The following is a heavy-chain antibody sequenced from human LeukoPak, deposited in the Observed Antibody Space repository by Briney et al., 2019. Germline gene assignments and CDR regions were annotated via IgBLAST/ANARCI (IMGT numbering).Heavy chain of an antibody. CDR3: ATDLPWAYAIDV. J-gene: IGHJ3*01. CDR1: GFTFSSYS. V-gene: IGHV3-48*01. CDR2: MSSSTI. Sequence: PRGSLRLSCAASGFTFSSYSMHWVRQAPGRGLEWISYMSSSTIYYADSVKGRFTISRDNAKNSLFLQMNSLRAEDTAVYYCATDLPWAYAIDVWGQGTMVTVSS.